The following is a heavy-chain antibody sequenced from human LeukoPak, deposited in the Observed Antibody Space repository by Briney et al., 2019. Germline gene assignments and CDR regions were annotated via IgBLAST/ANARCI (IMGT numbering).Heavy chain of an antibody. CDR2: ISGSGGST. J-gene: IGHJ6*03. CDR3: AKGNYYYYYMDV. Sequence: VSVISGSGGSTYYADSVKGRFTISRDDSKNTLYLQMNSLRAEDTAVYFCAKGNYYYYYMDVWGKGTTVTVSS. V-gene: IGHV3-23*01.